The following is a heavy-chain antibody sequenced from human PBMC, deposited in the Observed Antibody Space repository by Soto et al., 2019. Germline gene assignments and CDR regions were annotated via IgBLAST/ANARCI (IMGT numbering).Heavy chain of an antibody. CDR3: GRQIYDSSGYYYAY. Sequence: QLQLQESGPGLVKPSETLSLTCTVSGGSSSSSYYYWGWIRQPPGQGLEWLGTIYSLGNTYYNPSLKSRVTISVDKSKSQLFLKLSSVTAPDTAVYYCGRQIYDSSGYYYAYWGQGTLVPVSS. CDR1: GGSSSSSYYY. D-gene: IGHD3-22*01. V-gene: IGHV4-39*01. CDR2: IYSLGNT. J-gene: IGHJ4*02.